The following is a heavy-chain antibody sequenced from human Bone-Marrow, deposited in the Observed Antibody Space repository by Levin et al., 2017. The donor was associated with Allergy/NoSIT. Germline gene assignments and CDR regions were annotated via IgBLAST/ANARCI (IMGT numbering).Heavy chain of an antibody. D-gene: IGHD1-26*01. CDR2: ISYDGSNK. CDR3: ASEQWDP. V-gene: IGHV3-30-3*01. CDR1: GFSFSNYA. J-gene: IGHJ4*02. Sequence: GGSLRLSCAASGFSFSNYAMYWVRQAPGKGLEWVAVISYDGSNKDYADSVKGRFTISRDNSKNTVYLQMNSLRAEDTAVYYCASEQWDPWGRGPLV.